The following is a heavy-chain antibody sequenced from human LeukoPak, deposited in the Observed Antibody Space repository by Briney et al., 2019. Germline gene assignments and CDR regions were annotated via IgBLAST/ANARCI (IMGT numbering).Heavy chain of an antibody. D-gene: IGHD6-19*01. J-gene: IGHJ6*03. CDR1: GGTFSSYA. CDR3: ARGYSSGWYENAGIGDDYYYYMDV. Sequence: AAVKVSCKASGGTFSSYAISWVRQAPGQGLEWMGGIIPIFGTANYAQKFQGRVTITADKSTSTAYMELSSLRSEDTAVYYCARGYSSGWYENAGIGDDYYYYMDVWGKGTTVTVSS. CDR2: IIPIFGTA. V-gene: IGHV1-69*06.